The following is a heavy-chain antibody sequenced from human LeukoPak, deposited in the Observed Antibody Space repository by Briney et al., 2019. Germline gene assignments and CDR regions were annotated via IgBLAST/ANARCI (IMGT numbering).Heavy chain of an antibody. D-gene: IGHD3-22*01. Sequence: PSQTLSLTCTVSGGSISSGSYYWSWIRQPAGKGLEWIGRIYTSGSTNYNPSLKSRVTISVDTSKNQFPLKLSSVTAADTAVYYCARELWYYDSSGYYYYYYGMDVWGQGTTVAVSS. CDR3: ARELWYYDSSGYYYYYYGMDV. CDR1: GGSISSGSYY. CDR2: IYTSGST. V-gene: IGHV4-61*02. J-gene: IGHJ6*02.